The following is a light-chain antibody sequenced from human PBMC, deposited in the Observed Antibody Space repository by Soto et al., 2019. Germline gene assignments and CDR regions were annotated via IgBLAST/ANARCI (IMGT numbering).Light chain of an antibody. J-gene: IGLJ2*01. V-gene: IGLV1-40*01. CDR2: GNS. CDR1: SSNIGAGYD. Sequence: QSALTQPPSVSGAPGQRVTISCTGSSSNIGAGYDVHWYQQLPGTAPKLLIYGNSNRPSGVPDRFSGSKSGTSASLAITGLQDEDEADYYCQSYDSSLSGSGVFGGGTKLTVL. CDR3: QSYDSSLSGSGV.